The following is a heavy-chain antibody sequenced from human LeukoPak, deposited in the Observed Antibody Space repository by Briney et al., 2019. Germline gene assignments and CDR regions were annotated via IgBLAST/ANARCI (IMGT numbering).Heavy chain of an antibody. J-gene: IGHJ3*02. V-gene: IGHV1-2*02. CDR3: ARDQPRIAAAADAFDI. D-gene: IGHD6-13*01. CDR2: INPNSGGT. CDR1: GYTFTGYY. Sequence: ASVKVSCKASGYTFTGYYMHWVRQAPGQGLEWMGWINPNSGGTNYAQKFQGRVTMTRDTSISTAYMGLSRLRSDDTAVYYCARDQPRIAAAADAFDIWGQGTMVTVSS.